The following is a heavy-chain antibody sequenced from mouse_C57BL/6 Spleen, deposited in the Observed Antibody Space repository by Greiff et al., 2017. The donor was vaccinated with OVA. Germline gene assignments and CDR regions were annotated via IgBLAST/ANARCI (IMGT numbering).Heavy chain of an antibody. Sequence: EVQLQESGPGLVKPSQSLSLTCSVTGYSITSGYYWNWIRQFPGNKLEWMGYISYDGSNNYNPSLKNRISITRDTSKNQFFLKLNSVTTEDTATYYCARDRSYYYGSSWFFDYWGQGTTLTVSS. D-gene: IGHD1-1*01. CDR2: ISYDGSN. CDR1: GYSITSGYY. J-gene: IGHJ2*01. V-gene: IGHV3-6*01. CDR3: ARDRSYYYGSSWFFDY.